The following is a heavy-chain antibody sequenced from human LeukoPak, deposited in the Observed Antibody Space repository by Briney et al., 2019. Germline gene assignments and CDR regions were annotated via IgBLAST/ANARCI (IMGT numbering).Heavy chain of an antibody. CDR3: ARGIWSSHKADYYLDQ. J-gene: IGHJ4*02. Sequence: ASVKVSCKASGYTFTNYALHWVRQAPGQRPEWMGWINAGNGNTKYSQTFQDRVIVTRDKSASTAYMELSSLRSEDTAVYYCARGIWSSHKADYYLDQWGQGTLVTVSS. V-gene: IGHV1-3*01. D-gene: IGHD3-3*01. CDR1: GYTFTNYA. CDR2: INAGNGNT.